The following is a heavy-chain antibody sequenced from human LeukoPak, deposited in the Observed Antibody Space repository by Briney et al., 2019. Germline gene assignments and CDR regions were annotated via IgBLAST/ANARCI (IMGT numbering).Heavy chain of an antibody. CDR3: ATEGHSSGWAGTFGI. V-gene: IGHV3-30-3*01. J-gene: IGHJ3*02. Sequence: GGSLRLSCAASGFTFSTSSMHWVRQAPGKGLAWVAVTSYDESIKVYAESVKGRFTISRDNSENTLYLQMNSLKFEDTAVYYCATEGHSSGWAGTFGIWGQGTMVTISS. CDR1: GFTFSTSS. D-gene: IGHD6-25*01. CDR2: TSYDESIK.